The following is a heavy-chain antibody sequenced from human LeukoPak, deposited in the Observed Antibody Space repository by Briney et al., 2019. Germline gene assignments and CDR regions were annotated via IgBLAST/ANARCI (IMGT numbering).Heavy chain of an antibody. CDR3: ARDKMEARYAFDI. J-gene: IGHJ3*02. D-gene: IGHD5-24*01. CDR2: LYHSGST. CDR1: GGSLRSYY. Sequence: PSETLSLTSTDPGGSLRSYYWSWIRQTPGKRLESIAHLYHSGSTNYTPSLKSRVTISVDTSKNQFSLKLSSVTAADTAVYYCARDKMEARYAFDIWGQGTMVTVSS. V-gene: IGHV4-59*01.